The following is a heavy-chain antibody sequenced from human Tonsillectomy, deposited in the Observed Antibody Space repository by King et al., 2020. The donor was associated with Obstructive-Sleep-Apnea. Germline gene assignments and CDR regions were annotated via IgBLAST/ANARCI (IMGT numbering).Heavy chain of an antibody. Sequence: VQLVESGAEVKKPGASVRVSCKASGYTFTRYGISWVRQAPGQGLEWMGWISTYNGNTNYAQIIQGRVTMTIDTSTSTAYMELRSRRSDDTAVYFCAREGDYVWGSTEGYAPCDYWGQGTLVTVSS. V-gene: IGHV1-18*01. D-gene: IGHD3-16*01. CDR3: AREGDYVWGSTEGYAPCDY. CDR2: ISTYNGNT. J-gene: IGHJ4*02. CDR1: GYTFTRYG.